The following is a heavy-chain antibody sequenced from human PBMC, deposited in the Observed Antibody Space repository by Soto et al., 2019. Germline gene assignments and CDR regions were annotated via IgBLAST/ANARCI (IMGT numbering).Heavy chain of an antibody. CDR3: GRLYSNRWSIFYGLDV. CDR1: GFTFSTYS. J-gene: IGHJ6*02. Sequence: EVQLVESGGSLVQPGGSLRLSCAAPGFTFSTYSMNWVRQAPGKGLEWISYISSSSDIIYYADSVKGRFTISRDNDQSTLFLHMNSLSDEDTAVYYCGRLYSNRWSIFYGLDVWGQGTTVTVSS. V-gene: IGHV3-48*02. CDR2: ISSSSDII. D-gene: IGHD6-13*01.